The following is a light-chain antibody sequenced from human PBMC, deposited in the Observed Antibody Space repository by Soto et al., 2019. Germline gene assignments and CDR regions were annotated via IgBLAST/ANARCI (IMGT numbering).Light chain of an antibody. Sequence: QSALTQPASGSGSPGQPITISCTGTSSDVGSFDSVAWYQHKPGKAPKLMIYDVSNRPSGVSSRFSGSKSGNTASLSISWLQTEDEANYYCSSFTTRSTLVFGTGTKLAVL. V-gene: IGLV2-14*01. CDR2: DVS. CDR1: SSDVGSFDS. CDR3: SSFTTRSTLV. J-gene: IGLJ1*01.